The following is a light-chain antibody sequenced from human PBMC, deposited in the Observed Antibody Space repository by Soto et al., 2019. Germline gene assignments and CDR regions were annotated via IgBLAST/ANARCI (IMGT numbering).Light chain of an antibody. J-gene: IGLJ3*02. Sequence: QSALTQPASVSGSPGQSITISCTGTSSDVGNYNLVSWYQQHPGKAPKLMIYEGSKRPSGVSNRFSGSKSGNTASLTISGLQAEDEADYNCCSYAGSSTWVFGGGTKLTVL. CDR2: EGS. CDR1: SSDVGNYNL. V-gene: IGLV2-23*01. CDR3: CSYAGSSTWV.